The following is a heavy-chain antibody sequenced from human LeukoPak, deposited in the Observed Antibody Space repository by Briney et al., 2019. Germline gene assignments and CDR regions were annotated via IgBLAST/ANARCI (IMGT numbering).Heavy chain of an antibody. Sequence: PGRSLRLSCAASGFTFSSYGMHWVRQAPGKGLEWVAVIWYDGSNKYYADSVKGRFTISRDNSKNTLYLQMNSLRAEDTAVYYCAKDPNYYGSGSYFDYWGLGTLVTVSS. V-gene: IGHV3-33*06. CDR3: AKDPNYYGSGSYFDY. J-gene: IGHJ4*02. D-gene: IGHD3-10*01. CDR2: IWYDGSNK. CDR1: GFTFSSYG.